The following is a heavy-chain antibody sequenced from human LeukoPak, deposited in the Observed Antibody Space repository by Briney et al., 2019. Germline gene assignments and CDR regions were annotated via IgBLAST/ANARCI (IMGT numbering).Heavy chain of an antibody. CDR2: ISSSSSYI. CDR1: GFTSSSYS. CDR3: ARGTAEVTMIVVVIANFDY. J-gene: IGHJ4*02. D-gene: IGHD3-22*01. Sequence: PGGSLRLSCAASGFTSSSYSMNWVRQAPGKGPEWVSSISSSSSYIYYADSVKGRFTISRDNAKNSLYLQMNSLRAEDTAVYYCARGTAEVTMIVVVIANFDYWGQGTLVTVSS. V-gene: IGHV3-21*06.